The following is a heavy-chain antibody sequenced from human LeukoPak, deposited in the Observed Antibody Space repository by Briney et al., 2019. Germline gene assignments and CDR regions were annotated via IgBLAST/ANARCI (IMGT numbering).Heavy chain of an antibody. CDR1: GFTFSSYA. J-gene: IGHJ4*02. V-gene: IGHV3-23*01. Sequence: GGSLRLSCAASGFTFSSYAMSWVRQAPGKGLEWVSAISNSGVSTYYADSVKGRFTISRDNSKSTLYLQMNSLRAEDTAVYYCAKESEIQLWLMGYWGQGTLVTVSS. D-gene: IGHD5-18*01. CDR2: ISNSGVST. CDR3: AKESEIQLWLMGY.